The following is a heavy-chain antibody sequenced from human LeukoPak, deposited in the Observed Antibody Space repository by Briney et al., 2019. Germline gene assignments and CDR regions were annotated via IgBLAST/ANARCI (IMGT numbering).Heavy chain of an antibody. D-gene: IGHD5-24*01. CDR1: GFTFSNYI. V-gene: IGHV3-74*01. CDR3: VRDRDAYNF. J-gene: IGHJ4*02. CDR2: IDSDGSTT. Sequence: AGGSLRLSCAASGFTFSNYIMHWVRHVPGKGLVWVSRIDSDGSTTHYADSVKGRFTISRDNAKNTLYLQMNSLRADDTAVYYCVRDRDAYNFWGQGTLVTVTP.